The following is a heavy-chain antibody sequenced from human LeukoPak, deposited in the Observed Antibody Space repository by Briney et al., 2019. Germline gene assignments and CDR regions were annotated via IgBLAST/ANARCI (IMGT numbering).Heavy chain of an antibody. CDR2: IYTSGST. CDR1: GGSISSYY. CDR3: ARDRYYYDSSDPNWSDP. D-gene: IGHD3-22*01. Sequence: SETLSLTCTVSGGSISSYYWSWIRQPAGKGLEWIGRIYTSGSTNYNPSLKSRVTMSVDTSKNQFSLKLSSVTAADTAVYYCARDRYYYDSSDPNWSDPWGQGTLVSVSS. J-gene: IGHJ5*02. V-gene: IGHV4-4*07.